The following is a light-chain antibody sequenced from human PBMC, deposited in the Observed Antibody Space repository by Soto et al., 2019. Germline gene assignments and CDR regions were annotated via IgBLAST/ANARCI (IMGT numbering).Light chain of an antibody. CDR3: QQYDNSPWT. Sequence: PGERATLSCRASQSVSSSFLAWYQQKPGQAPRLLIYGASSRATGIPDRFSGSGSGTDFTLTISRLEPEDFAVYYCQQYDNSPWTFGQGTKVEIK. CDR2: GAS. V-gene: IGKV3-20*01. CDR1: QSVSSSF. J-gene: IGKJ1*01.